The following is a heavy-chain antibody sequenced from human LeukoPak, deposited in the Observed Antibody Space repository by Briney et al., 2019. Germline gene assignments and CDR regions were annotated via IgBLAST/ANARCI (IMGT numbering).Heavy chain of an antibody. J-gene: IGHJ4*02. D-gene: IGHD1-14*01. CDR1: GFPFKGAL. CDR2: IKSKTDGGTI. V-gene: IGHV3-15*01. CDR3: ITDIRQSPFDY. Sequence: GAPKPPFTTPGFPFKGALVTLGRPAPGKGLEWVGRIKSKTDGGTIDYAAPVKGRFIISRDDSKHALYLQMNSLKIEDTAVYYCITDIRQSPFDYWGQGTLVTVSS.